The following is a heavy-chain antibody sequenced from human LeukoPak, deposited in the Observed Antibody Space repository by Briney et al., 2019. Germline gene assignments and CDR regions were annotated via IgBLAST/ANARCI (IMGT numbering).Heavy chain of an antibody. Sequence: GASVTVSFTASVYSFSICSINWVRQAPGQGREGVGWIRGYKGKKKYAEKFQGRGTLTTDTSTSTAYMEMRSLRHDDTAIYYCARGLQWNYDLGWFAPWGQGTLVAVSS. CDR3: ARGLQWNYDLGWFAP. D-gene: IGHD1-7*01. CDR1: VYSFSICS. V-gene: IGHV1-18*01. J-gene: IGHJ5*02. CDR2: IRGYKGKK.